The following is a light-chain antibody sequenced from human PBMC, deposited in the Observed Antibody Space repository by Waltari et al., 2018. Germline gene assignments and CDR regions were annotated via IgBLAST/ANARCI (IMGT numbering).Light chain of an antibody. CDR1: GSNIGAGYD. CDR2: GTS. V-gene: IGLV1-40*01. CDR3: QSYDTSLSVV. Sequence: QSVLTQPPSVSGAPGPRVTISGPGSGSNIGAGYDVHWYQQLPRAAPKLLIYGTSSRPLGVPDRFFGSTSGTSASLAITGLQAEDEAVYYCQSYDTSLSVVFGGGTKLTVL. J-gene: IGLJ3*02.